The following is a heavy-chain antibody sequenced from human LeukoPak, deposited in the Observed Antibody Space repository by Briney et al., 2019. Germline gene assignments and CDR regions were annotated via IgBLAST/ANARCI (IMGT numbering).Heavy chain of an antibody. J-gene: IGHJ4*02. CDR3: ARYGSGLSR. CDR1: GYTFTSYG. D-gene: IGHD3-10*01. V-gene: IGHV1-18*01. Sequence: AAVNVSCKASGYTFTSYGISWVGQAPGQGREGMGWSSSYNGNTNYAQKLQGRGTMTTDTATSTAYMELRSLRSDHTAVYYCARYGSGLSRCGQGTLVTASS. CDR2: SSSYNGNT.